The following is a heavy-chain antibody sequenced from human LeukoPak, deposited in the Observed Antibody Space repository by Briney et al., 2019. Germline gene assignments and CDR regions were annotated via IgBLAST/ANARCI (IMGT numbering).Heavy chain of an antibody. V-gene: IGHV3-30*03. CDR2: ISYDGSNK. CDR3: ARASIPYYYYGMDV. CDR1: GFTFSSYG. Sequence: GRSLRLSCAASGFTFSSYGMHWVRQAPGKGLEWVAVISYDGSNKYYADSVKGRFTISRDNSKNTLYLQMNSLRAEDTAVYYCARASIPYYYYGMDVWGQGTTVTVSS. J-gene: IGHJ6*02.